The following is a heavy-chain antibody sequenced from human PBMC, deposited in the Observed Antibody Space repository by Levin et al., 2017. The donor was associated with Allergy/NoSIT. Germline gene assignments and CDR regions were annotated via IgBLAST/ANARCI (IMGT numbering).Heavy chain of an antibody. D-gene: IGHD2-15*01. CDR3: ARAGVYGCSGGSCYSGLSWFDP. CDR1: GGSISSGGYY. J-gene: IGHJ5*02. CDR2: IYYSGST. V-gene: IGHV4-31*03. Sequence: SETLSLTCTVSGGSISSGGYYWSWIRQHPGKGLEWIGYIYYSGSTYYNPSLKSRVTISVDTSKNQFSLKLSSVTAADTAVYYCARAGVYGCSGGSCYSGLSWFDPWGQGTLVTVSS.